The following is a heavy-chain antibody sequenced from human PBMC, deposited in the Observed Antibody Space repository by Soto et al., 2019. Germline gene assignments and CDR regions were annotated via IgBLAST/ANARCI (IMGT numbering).Heavy chain of an antibody. V-gene: IGHV3-23*01. CDR2: ISASGGST. CDR3: AIHFYYGSGSYYAVDY. D-gene: IGHD3-10*01. J-gene: IGHJ4*02. Sequence: EVQLLESGGGLVQPGGSLRLSCVVSGFTFNNYAMNWVRQAPGKGLEWVSGISASGGSTYYADSVKGRFTISRDSSKHRLCLQITSLRADDTAIYYCAIHFYYGSGSYYAVDYWGQGTLVTVSS. CDR1: GFTFNNYA.